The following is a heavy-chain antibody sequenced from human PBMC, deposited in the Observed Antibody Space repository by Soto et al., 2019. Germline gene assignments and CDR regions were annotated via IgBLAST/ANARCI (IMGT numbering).Heavy chain of an antibody. D-gene: IGHD3-10*01. J-gene: IGHJ6*02. V-gene: IGHV3-48*03. CDR3: ARESMVELYYYYGMDV. Sequence: PGGSLRPSCAAPGSTFSSYETTWFRQAPGKALEWVSYISISSSTIYYADSVKGRSTISTDNAKNSLNLQMNTLRAEDTAVYYCARESMVELYYYYGMDVWGQGTTVTVSS. CDR1: GSTFSSYE. CDR2: ISISSSTI.